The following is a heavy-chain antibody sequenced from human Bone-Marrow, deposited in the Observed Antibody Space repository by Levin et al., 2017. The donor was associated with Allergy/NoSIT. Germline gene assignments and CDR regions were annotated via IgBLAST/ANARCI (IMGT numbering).Heavy chain of an antibody. Sequence: SETLSLSCNVSGTSISGSYWSWIRQPPGKGLEWIGHIYSGTTNYNPSLKSRVTISEDTPKNQFSLILTSVTAADTAVYYCVRDGYGSGSDGWFDPWGQGTQVTVAS. V-gene: IGHV4-59*01. D-gene: IGHD3-10*01. CDR3: VRDGYGSGSDGWFDP. CDR1: GTSISGSY. CDR2: IYSGTT. J-gene: IGHJ5*02.